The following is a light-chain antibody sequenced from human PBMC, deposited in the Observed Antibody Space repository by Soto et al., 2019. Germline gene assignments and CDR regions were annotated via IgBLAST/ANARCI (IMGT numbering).Light chain of an antibody. CDR3: QKYNTAAFT. V-gene: IGKV1-27*01. CDR1: QGIGNS. Sequence: DIQMTQSPSSLSASVGDRVTITCRASQGIGNSLAWYQQKPGKVPQLLIYAASTLQSGVPSRFSGSGSGTDFNLTISSLQSEDVATYYCQKYNTAAFTFGPGTKVAIK. CDR2: AAS. J-gene: IGKJ3*01.